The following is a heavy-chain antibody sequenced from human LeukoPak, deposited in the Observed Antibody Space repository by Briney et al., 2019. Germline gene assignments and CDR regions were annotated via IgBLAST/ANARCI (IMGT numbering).Heavy chain of an antibody. D-gene: IGHD6-19*01. V-gene: IGHV3-21*01. J-gene: IGHJ6*02. CDR1: GFTFSSYS. Sequence: GGSLRLSCAASGFTFSSYSMNWVRQAPGKGLEWVSSISSSSSYIYYADSVKGRFTISRGNAKNSLYLQMNSLRAEDTAVYYCARVTVAGSGYYYGMDVWGQGTTVTVSS. CDR3: ARVTVAGSGYYYGMDV. CDR2: ISSSSSYI.